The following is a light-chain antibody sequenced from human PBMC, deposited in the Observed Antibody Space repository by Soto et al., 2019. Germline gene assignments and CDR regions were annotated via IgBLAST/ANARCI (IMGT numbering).Light chain of an antibody. CDR2: DAS. CDR1: KSIDDY. V-gene: IGKV3-11*01. J-gene: IGKJ4*01. Sequence: EIELTHYPATLSLSPGERASLTCGPSKSIDDYLAWYQQKHGQPPRLLLYDASNQATGIPARCNAFGSGTDFTLTVSALEPEDFAVYYCQQRSSWPLTWGGGTKVDIK. CDR3: QQRSSWPLT.